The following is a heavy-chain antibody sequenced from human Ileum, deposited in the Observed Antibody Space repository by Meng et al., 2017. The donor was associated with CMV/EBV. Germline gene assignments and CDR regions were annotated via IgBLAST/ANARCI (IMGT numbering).Heavy chain of an antibody. CDR2: ISGTGDNT. CDR1: GFTFSGYA. V-gene: IGHV3-23*01. J-gene: IGHJ4*02. CDR3: AKCRGGSCYYFDY. Sequence: GGSLRLSCAASGFTFSGYAVSWVRQPPGKGLEWVSAISGTGDNTYYADSVKGRFTISRDNSKNTLYVQMNSLRAEDTALYYCAKCRGGSCYYFDYWSQGTLVTVSS. D-gene: IGHD2-15*01.